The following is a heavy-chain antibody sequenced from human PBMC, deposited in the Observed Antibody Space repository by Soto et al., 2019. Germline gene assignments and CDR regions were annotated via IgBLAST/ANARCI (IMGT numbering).Heavy chain of an antibody. J-gene: IGHJ4*02. CDR1: GGSISSGGYS. D-gene: IGHD3-10*01. V-gene: IGHV4-30-2*01. CDR3: ARGVTMVRGVGLFYFDY. Sequence: PSETLSLTCAVSGGSISSGGYSWSWIRQPPGKGLEWIGYIYHSGSTYYNPSLKSRVTISVDRSKNQFSLKLSSVTAADTAVYYCARGVTMVRGVGLFYFDYWGQGTLVTVSS. CDR2: IYHSGST.